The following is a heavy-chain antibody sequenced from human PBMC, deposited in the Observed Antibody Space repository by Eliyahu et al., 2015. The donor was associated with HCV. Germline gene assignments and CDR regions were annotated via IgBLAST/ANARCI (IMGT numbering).Heavy chain of an antibody. Sequence: EEQLVESGGGLVKPGQSLRLSCRTSGFTFGEYSMSWFRQAPGKGLEWVGFIRSKFLGGTIDYAASVKGKFTISRDDSESIAYLQMNDLKTEDTAVYFCSRASGISAWDFYFDLWGRGTLVTVSS. CDR2: IRSKFLGGTI. V-gene: IGHV3-49*05. CDR1: GFTFGEYS. D-gene: IGHD3-10*01. CDR3: SRASGISAWDFYFDL. J-gene: IGHJ2*01.